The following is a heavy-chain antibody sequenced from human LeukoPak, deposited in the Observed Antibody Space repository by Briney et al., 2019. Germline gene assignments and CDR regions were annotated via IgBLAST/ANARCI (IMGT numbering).Heavy chain of an antibody. CDR2: IYHSGST. CDR1: GYSISSGYY. V-gene: IGHV4-38-2*01. D-gene: IGHD2-15*01. Sequence: SETLSLTCAVSGYSISSGYYWGWIRQPPGKGLEWIGSIYHSGSTYYNPSLKSRVTISVDTSKNQFSLKLSSVTAADTAVYYCARGGDIVVVVAANAFDYWGQGTLVTVSS. CDR3: ARGGDIVVVVAANAFDY. J-gene: IGHJ4*02.